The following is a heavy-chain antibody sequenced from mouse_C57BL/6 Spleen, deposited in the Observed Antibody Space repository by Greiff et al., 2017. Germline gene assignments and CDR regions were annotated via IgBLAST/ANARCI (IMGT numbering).Heavy chain of an antibody. CDR2: ISSGGSYT. Sequence: EVQLVESGGDLVKPGGSLKLSCAASGFTFSSYGMSWVRQTPDKRLEWVATISSGGSYTYYPDSVKGRFTISRDNAKNTLYLQMSSLKSEDTAMYYCARHLLTGDYAMDYWGQGTSVTVSS. CDR3: ARHLLTGDYAMDY. CDR1: GFTFSSYG. J-gene: IGHJ4*01. D-gene: IGHD4-1*01. V-gene: IGHV5-6*01.